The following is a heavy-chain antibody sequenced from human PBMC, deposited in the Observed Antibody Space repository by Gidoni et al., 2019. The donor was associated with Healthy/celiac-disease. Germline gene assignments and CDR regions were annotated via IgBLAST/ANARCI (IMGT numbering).Heavy chain of an antibody. Sequence: QLQLQESGPGLVKPSETLSLTCTVSGASIRSSSYYWGWIRQPPGKGLEWFGSLYYSGSTYYNPSLKGRVNISVDTSKNQFSLKLGSVTAADTAVYYGARLATVVTPGFDYWGQGTLVTVSS. J-gene: IGHJ4*02. CDR2: LYYSGST. V-gene: IGHV4-39*01. D-gene: IGHD4-17*01. CDR1: GASIRSSSYY. CDR3: ARLATVVTPGFDY.